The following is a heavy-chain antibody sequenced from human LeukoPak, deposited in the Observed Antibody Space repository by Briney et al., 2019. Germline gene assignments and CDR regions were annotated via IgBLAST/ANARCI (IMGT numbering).Heavy chain of an antibody. CDR3: XXXFEXXXWSXYYTPYYFDY. D-gene: IGHD3-3*01. J-gene: IGHJ4*02. Sequence: SETLSLTCTVSGGSISSSSYYWGWIRQPPGKGLGWIGSIYYSGSTYYNPSLKSRVTISVDTSKNQFSLKLSSVTAADTAVYYXXXXFEXXXWSXYYTPYYFDYWGQGTLVTVSS. V-gene: IGHV4-39*01. CDR2: IYYSGST. CDR1: GGSISSSSYY.